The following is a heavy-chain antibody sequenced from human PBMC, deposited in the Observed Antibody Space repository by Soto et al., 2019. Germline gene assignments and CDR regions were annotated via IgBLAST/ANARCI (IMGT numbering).Heavy chain of an antibody. Sequence: SETLSLTCTVSGGPISKDYWTLIRQPPGKGLEWIGYIYYNGNTYYNPSLKSRVIISIDTSKTFFSLKLTSVTAADTAVYYCARSTRGQQLAHLGQGTLVTVSS. CDR3: ARSTRGQQLAH. D-gene: IGHD6-13*01. CDR2: IYYNGNT. CDR1: GGPISKDY. V-gene: IGHV4-59*01. J-gene: IGHJ4*02.